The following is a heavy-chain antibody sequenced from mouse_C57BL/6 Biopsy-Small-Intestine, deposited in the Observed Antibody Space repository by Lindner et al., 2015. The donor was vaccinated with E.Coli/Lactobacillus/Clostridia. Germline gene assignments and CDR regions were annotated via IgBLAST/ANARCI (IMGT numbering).Heavy chain of an antibody. Sequence: SVKVSCKASGYTFITSYMHWVRQAPGQGLEWMGMINPNGGSTSSAQKFQGRVTMTRDTSTTTVYMEMTSLRSEDTAVYYCTRDGNSYGMDVWGQGTTVTVSS. J-gene: IGHJ4*01. D-gene: IGHD1-1*01. CDR1: GYTFITSY. CDR3: TRDGNSYGMDV. V-gene: IGHV1-64*01. CDR2: INPNGGST.